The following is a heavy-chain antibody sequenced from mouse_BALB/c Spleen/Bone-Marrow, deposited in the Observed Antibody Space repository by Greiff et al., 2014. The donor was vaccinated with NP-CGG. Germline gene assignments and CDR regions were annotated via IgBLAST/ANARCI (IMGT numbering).Heavy chain of an antibody. J-gene: IGHJ2*01. CDR3: ARDDYGRGY. D-gene: IGHD1-1*01. V-gene: IGHV7-3*02. CDR2: IRNKANGYTT. CDR1: GFTFTDYY. Sequence: KLVESGGGLVQPGGSLRLSCATSGFTFTDYYMSWVRQPPGKALEWLGFIRNKANGYTTEYSASVKGRFTISRDNSQSILYLQMNTLRAEDSATYYCARDDYGRGYWGQGTTLTVSS.